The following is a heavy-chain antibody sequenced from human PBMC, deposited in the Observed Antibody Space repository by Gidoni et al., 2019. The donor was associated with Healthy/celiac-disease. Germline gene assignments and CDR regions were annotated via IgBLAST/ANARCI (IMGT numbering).Heavy chain of an antibody. V-gene: IGHV1-69*01. Sequence: QVQLLQSVAEVKKPGSSVKVPCKASGGTFSSYAISWVRQAPGQGLEWMGVIIPIFGTANYAQKFQGRATITADESTSTAYMELSSLRSEYTAVYYCARGALRLATPLDYWGQGSLVTVS. J-gene: IGHJ4*02. CDR3: ARGALRLATPLDY. CDR2: IIPIFGTA. D-gene: IGHD4-17*01. CDR1: GGTFSSYA.